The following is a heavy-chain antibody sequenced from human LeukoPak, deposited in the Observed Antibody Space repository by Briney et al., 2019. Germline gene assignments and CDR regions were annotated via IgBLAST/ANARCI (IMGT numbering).Heavy chain of an antibody. CDR2: IYYSGST. D-gene: IGHD3-10*01. V-gene: IGHV4-31*03. J-gene: IGHJ3*02. CDR3: AKSREEVRGLDAFDI. CDR1: GGSISSDDYC. Sequence: SETLSLTCSVSGGSISSDDYCWNWIRKHQGKGRRWIGYIYYSGSTYYNPSLKGRVALSVDTSKNQFSLKLSSLTAADTAVYYCAKSREEVRGLDAFDIWGQGTMVTVSS.